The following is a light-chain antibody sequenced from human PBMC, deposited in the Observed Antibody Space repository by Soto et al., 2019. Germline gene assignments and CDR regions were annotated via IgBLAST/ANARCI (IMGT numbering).Light chain of an antibody. CDR2: GVS. CDR1: QPVSSNF. CDR3: QQYANSPIT. J-gene: IGKJ5*01. V-gene: IGKV3-20*01. Sequence: ELVLTQSPGTLSLSPGESAALSCRASQPVSSNFLAWYQQKPGQAPRLLIYGVSSRASGIPDRFFGSGSGTDFTLTINSVEPEDFAVDYCQQYANSPITFGQGTRLEIK.